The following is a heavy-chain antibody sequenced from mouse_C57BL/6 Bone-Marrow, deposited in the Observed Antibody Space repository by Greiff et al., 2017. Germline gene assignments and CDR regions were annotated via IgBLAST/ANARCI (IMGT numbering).Heavy chain of an antibody. CDR1: GFNIKDYY. CDR2: IDPEDGET. Sequence: VQLQQSGAELVKPGASVKLSCTASGFNIKDYYMHWVKQRTEQGLEWIGRIDPEDGETKYAPQFQGKATITADTSSNTAYLQLSSLTSEDTAVYYCARGEVPHYWGQGTTRTVSS. CDR3: ARGEVPHY. V-gene: IGHV14-2*01. J-gene: IGHJ2*01.